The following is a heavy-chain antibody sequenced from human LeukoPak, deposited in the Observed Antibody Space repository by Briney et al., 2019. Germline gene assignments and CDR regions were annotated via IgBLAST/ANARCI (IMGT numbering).Heavy chain of an antibody. Sequence: ASVKVSCKASGYTFTSYDINWVRQATGQGLEWMGWMNPNSGNTGYAQKFQGRVTMTRNTPISTAYMELSSLRSEDTAVYFCARGVGGYCSSSSCYYDYGMDVWGQGTTVTVSS. V-gene: IGHV1-8*01. CDR1: GYTFTSYD. CDR2: MNPNSGNT. J-gene: IGHJ6*02. CDR3: ARGVGGYCSSSSCYYDYGMDV. D-gene: IGHD2-2*01.